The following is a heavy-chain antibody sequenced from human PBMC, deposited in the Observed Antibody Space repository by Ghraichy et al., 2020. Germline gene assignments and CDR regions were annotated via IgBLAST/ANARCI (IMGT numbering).Heavy chain of an antibody. D-gene: IGHD2-15*01. CDR1: GGSVSSGNHY. Sequence: SETLSLTCTVSGGSVSSGNHYWSWIRQPPGKGLEWIGYTYYRGSTNYNPSLKSRVTISVDTSKNQFSLKLTSVTAADTAVYYCARDPNSGGSQSWGQGALVTVSS. V-gene: IGHV4-61*01. CDR2: TYYRGST. J-gene: IGHJ5*02. CDR3: ARDPNSGGSQS.